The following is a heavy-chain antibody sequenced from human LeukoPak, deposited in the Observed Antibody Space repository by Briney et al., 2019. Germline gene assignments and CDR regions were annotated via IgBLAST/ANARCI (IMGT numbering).Heavy chain of an antibody. V-gene: IGHV1-18*01. Sequence: ASVKVSCKASGYTFTSYGISWVRQAPGQGLEWMGWISAYNGNTNYAQKLQGRVTMTTDTSTSTVYMELRSLRSDDTAVYYCARDQRDIVVVPAAADAFDIWGQGTMVTVSS. CDR1: GYTFTSYG. CDR2: ISAYNGNT. CDR3: ARDQRDIVVVPAAADAFDI. D-gene: IGHD2-2*01. J-gene: IGHJ3*02.